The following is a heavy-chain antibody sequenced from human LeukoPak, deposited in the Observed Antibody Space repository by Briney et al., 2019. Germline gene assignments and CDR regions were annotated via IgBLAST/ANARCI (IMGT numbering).Heavy chain of an antibody. V-gene: IGHV1-2*02. CDR1: GYTFTGYY. CDR2: INPNSGGT. J-gene: IGHJ4*02. CDR3: ARVECSSTSCLFDY. Sequence: GESLKVSCKASGYTFTGYYMHWVRQAPGQGLEWMGWINPNSGGTNYAQKFQGRVTMTRDTSISTAYMELSRLRSDDTAVYYCARVECSSTSCLFDYWGQGTLVTVSS. D-gene: IGHD2-2*01.